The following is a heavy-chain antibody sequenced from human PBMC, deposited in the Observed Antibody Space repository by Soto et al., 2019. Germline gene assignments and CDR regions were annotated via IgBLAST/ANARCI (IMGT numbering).Heavy chain of an antibody. CDR2: IIPIFGTA. J-gene: IGHJ4*02. D-gene: IGHD6-13*01. Sequence: GASVKVSCKASGGTFSSYAISWVRQAPGQGLEWMGGIIPIFGTANYAQKFQGRVTITADESTSTAYMELSSLRSEDTAVYYCARYSSSWATFDYWGQGTLVTVSS. V-gene: IGHV1-69*13. CDR1: GGTFSSYA. CDR3: ARYSSSWATFDY.